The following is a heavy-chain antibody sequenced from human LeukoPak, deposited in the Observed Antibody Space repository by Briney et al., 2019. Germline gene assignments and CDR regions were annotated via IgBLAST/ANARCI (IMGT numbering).Heavy chain of an antibody. CDR3: ASAYSYYYHSSGYYAPKYFQH. D-gene: IGHD3-22*01. Sequence: SETLSLTCTVSGGSISSGGYYWSWIRQHPGKGLEWIGYIYYSGSPYYNPSFKSRLTISLDTSKNQFSLQLTSVTAADTAVYYCASAYSYYYHSSGYYAPKYFQHWGQGTLVTVSS. CDR1: GGSISSGGYY. CDR2: IYYSGSP. V-gene: IGHV4-31*03. J-gene: IGHJ1*01.